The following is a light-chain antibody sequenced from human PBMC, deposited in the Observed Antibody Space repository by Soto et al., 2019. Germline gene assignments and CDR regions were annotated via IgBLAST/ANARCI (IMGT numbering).Light chain of an antibody. CDR3: QHYNTYPWT. CDR2: KAS. Sequence: DIQMTQSPSILSASVGDRVTITCRASQSISSWLARYQQKPGKAPNLLIHKASHLESGVPSRFSGSGSGTEFTLTISSLQPGDFATYYCQHYNTYPWTFGQGTKVDNK. J-gene: IGKJ1*01. V-gene: IGKV1-5*03. CDR1: QSISSW.